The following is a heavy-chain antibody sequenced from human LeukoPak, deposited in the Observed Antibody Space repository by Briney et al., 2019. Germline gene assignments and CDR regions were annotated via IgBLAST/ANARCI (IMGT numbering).Heavy chain of an antibody. CDR2: MNPNSGGT. D-gene: IGHD2-8*01. CDR3: ARGLYCSNGVCHTEFDH. Sequence: ASVKVSCKSSGYTFTDYYIQWVRQAPGQGLEWMGWMNPNSGGTNYAQKFKGRVTMTRGTSISTAYMEVSGLRSDDTAIYFCARGLYCSNGVCHTEFDHWGQGTLVTVSS. V-gene: IGHV1-2*02. J-gene: IGHJ4*02. CDR1: GYTFTDYY.